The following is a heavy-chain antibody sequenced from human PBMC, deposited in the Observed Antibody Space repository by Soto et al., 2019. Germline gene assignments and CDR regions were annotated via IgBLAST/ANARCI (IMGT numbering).Heavy chain of an antibody. V-gene: IGHV1-2*02. Sequence: VKVSCKASGYTFTGHYIHWVRQAPEQGPEWMGEIGPESGATRYAQKFQGRVTMTRDTSITTVYMELNNLSPDDTAVYYCGRGRSGQIVVFYWGQGTPVTVSS. J-gene: IGHJ4*02. D-gene: IGHD3-22*01. CDR3: GRGRSGQIVVFY. CDR1: GYTFTGHY. CDR2: IGPESGAT.